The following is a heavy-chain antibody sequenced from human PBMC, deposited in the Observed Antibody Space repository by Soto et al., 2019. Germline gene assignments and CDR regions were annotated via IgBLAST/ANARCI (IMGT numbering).Heavy chain of an antibody. CDR3: AREERGGSYDWFDP. Sequence: EVQLVESGGGLVKPGGSLRLSCAASGFTFSSYSMKWVRQAPGKGLEWVSPISSSSSYIYYADSVKGRFTISRDNAKNSLYLQMNSLRAEDTAVYYCAREERGGSYDWFDPWGQGTLVTVSS. CDR1: GFTFSSYS. D-gene: IGHD1-26*01. J-gene: IGHJ5*02. CDR2: ISSSSSYI. V-gene: IGHV3-21*01.